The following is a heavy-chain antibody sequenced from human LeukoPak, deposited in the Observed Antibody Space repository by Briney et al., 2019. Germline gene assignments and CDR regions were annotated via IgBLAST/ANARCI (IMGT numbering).Heavy chain of an antibody. CDR3: ARDAVALLVGAFDI. Sequence: GGSLRLSCAASGFTFSSYWMSWVRQAPGKGLEWVANIKQDGSEKYYVDSVKGRFTISRDNAKNSLYLQMNSLRAEDTAVYYCARDAVALLVGAFDIWGQGTMVTVSS. V-gene: IGHV3-7*01. CDR1: GFTFSSYW. CDR2: IKQDGSEK. J-gene: IGHJ3*02. D-gene: IGHD6-19*01.